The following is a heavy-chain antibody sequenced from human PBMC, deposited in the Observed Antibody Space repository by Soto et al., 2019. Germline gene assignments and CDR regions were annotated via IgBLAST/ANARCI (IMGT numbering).Heavy chain of an antibody. CDR2: IYRTGST. J-gene: IGHJ4*02. D-gene: IGHD1-7*01. CDR3: ASRDPGTSVDY. Sequence: SETLSLTCAVSGGSFTSNNWWTGVRQPPGQGLEWIGEIYRTGSTNYNPSLKSRVTISLDKSENQFSLKVSSLTAADTAVYYCASRDPGTSVDYWGQGTLVTVSS. V-gene: IGHV4-4*02. CDR1: GGSFTSNNW.